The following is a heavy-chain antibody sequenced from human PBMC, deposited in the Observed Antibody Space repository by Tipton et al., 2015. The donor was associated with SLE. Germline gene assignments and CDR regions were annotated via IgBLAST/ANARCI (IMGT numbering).Heavy chain of an antibody. D-gene: IGHD2-8*02. CDR3: ARTAGGVFTY. CDR2: ISSGSHTI. J-gene: IGHJ4*02. V-gene: IGHV3-48*03. Sequence: SLRLSCAASDFAFRTYDMNWVRQAPGMGPQWISYISSGSHTIYYADSVKGRFTISRDTSKNSLHLQMNDLTIADTAIYYCARTAGGVFTYWGLGTLVTVSS. CDR1: DFAFRTYD.